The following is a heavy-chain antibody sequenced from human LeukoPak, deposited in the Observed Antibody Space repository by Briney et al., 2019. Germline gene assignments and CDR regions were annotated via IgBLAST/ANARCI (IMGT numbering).Heavy chain of an antibody. CDR2: ISSSSSYI. CDR3: ATRGPDSSGFYRFDY. D-gene: IGHD3-22*01. Sequence: PGGSLRLSCAASGFTFSSYSMNWVRQAPGKGLEWVSSISSSSSYIYYADSVKGRFTISRDNAKNSLYLQMHSLRAEDTAVYYCATRGPDSSGFYRFDYWGQGTLVTVSS. J-gene: IGHJ4*02. CDR1: GFTFSSYS. V-gene: IGHV3-21*01.